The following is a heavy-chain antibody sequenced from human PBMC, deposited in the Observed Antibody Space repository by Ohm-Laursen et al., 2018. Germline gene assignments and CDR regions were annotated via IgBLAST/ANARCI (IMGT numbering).Heavy chain of an antibody. V-gene: IGHV3-23*01. D-gene: IGHD5-12*01. CDR3: ARDRIYAKDY. CDR2: ISGSGYTT. CDR1: GFTFSNYG. J-gene: IGHJ4*02. Sequence: GSLRLSCTASGFTFSNYGMSWVRQAPGRGLEWVSSISGSGYTTYYADSVKGRFTISRDNSKNTLYLQMNSLRADDTAVYYCARDRIYAKDYWGQGTLVTVSS.